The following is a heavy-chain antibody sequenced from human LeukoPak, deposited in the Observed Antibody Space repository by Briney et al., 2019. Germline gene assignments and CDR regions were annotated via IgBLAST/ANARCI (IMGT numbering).Heavy chain of an antibody. J-gene: IGHJ6*03. D-gene: IGHD2-2*01. CDR3: ARHRCSSTSCYFRAWYMDV. V-gene: IGHV4-38-2*01. CDR2: IYHSGST. CDR1: GYSISSGYY. Sequence: SETLSLTCAVSGYSISSGYYWGWIRQPPGKGLEWIGSIYHSGSTYYNPSLKSRVTISVDTSKNQFSLKLSSVTAADTAVYYCARHRCSSTSCYFRAWYMDVWCKGTTVTVSS.